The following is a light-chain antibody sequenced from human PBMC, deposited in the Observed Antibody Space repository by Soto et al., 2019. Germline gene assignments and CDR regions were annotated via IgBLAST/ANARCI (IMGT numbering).Light chain of an antibody. Sequence: SALTQPRSVSGSPGQSVTISCTGTSSDVGGYNYVSWYQQHPGKTPKLMIYDVSKRPSGVPDRFSGSKSGNTASLTISGLQAEYEADYYCCSYAGSYTNVFGPGTKLTVL. CDR1: SSDVGGYNY. CDR2: DVS. J-gene: IGLJ1*01. V-gene: IGLV2-11*01. CDR3: CSYAGSYTNV.